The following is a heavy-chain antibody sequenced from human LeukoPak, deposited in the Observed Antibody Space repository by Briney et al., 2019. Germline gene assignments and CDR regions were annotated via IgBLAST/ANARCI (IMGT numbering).Heavy chain of an antibody. CDR2: KRYDGNNK. V-gene: IGHV3-30*02. CDR3: ANTMYSSGCSPFDY. D-gene: IGHD6-19*01. Sequence: GGSLRLSCAASTFTFSIYGIHWVRQAPDKGLECVAFKRYDGNNKYYADSVKGRFTISRDNSKNTLYLQMNSLRVEDTAVYYCANTMYSSGCSPFDYWGQGTLVTVSS. CDR1: TFTFSIYG. J-gene: IGHJ4*02.